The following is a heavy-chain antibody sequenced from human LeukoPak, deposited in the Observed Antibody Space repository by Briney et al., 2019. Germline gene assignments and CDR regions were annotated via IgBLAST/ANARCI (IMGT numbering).Heavy chain of an antibody. J-gene: IGHJ4*02. CDR1: GFTFSSYS. CDR3: AKDLGVWFGEGSTFDY. Sequence: PGGSLRLSCAASGFTFSSYSMNWVRQAPGKGLEWVSYISSSSSTIYYADSVMGRFTISRDNAKNSLYLQMNSLRAEDTAVYYCAKDLGVWFGEGSTFDYWGQGTLVTVSS. CDR2: ISSSSSTI. D-gene: IGHD3-10*01. V-gene: IGHV3-48*04.